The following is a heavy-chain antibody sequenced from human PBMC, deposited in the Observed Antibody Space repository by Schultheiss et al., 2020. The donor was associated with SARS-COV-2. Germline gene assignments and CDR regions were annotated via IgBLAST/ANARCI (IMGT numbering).Heavy chain of an antibody. CDR1: GGTFSSYA. D-gene: IGHD3-22*01. V-gene: IGHV1-69*13. Sequence: SVKVSCKASGGTFSSYAISWVRQAPGQGLEWMGGIIPIFGTANYAQKFQGRVTITADESTSTAYMELSSLRSEDTAVYYCARDTKYYYDSSGLSNWFDPWGQGTLVTVSS. CDR2: IIPIFGTA. CDR3: ARDTKYYYDSSGLSNWFDP. J-gene: IGHJ5*02.